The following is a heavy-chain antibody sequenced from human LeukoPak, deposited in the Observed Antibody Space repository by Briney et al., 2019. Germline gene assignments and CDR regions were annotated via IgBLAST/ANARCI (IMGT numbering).Heavy chain of an antibody. V-gene: IGHV4-30-2*01. Sequence: SETLSLTCAVSGDSFSSGGYSWTWIRQLAGKGLEWIGYIYHSGTTYYNPSLKSRVTISVDRSKNQFSLKLSSVTAADTAVYYCARGVSVAGSLQHWGQGTLVTVSS. CDR2: IYHSGTT. CDR1: GDSFSSGGYS. J-gene: IGHJ1*01. CDR3: ARGVSVAGSLQH. D-gene: IGHD6-19*01.